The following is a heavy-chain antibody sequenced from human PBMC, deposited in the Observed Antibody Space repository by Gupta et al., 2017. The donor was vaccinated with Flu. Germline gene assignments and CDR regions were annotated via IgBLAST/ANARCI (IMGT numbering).Heavy chain of an antibody. V-gene: IGHV3-30*18. CDR3: AKAFQDCSGGTCDSAYYYDYMDV. D-gene: IGHD2-15*01. J-gene: IGHJ6*03. CDR1: GFIFSNYG. Sequence: QVQLVESGGGVVQPGRSLRLSCAASGFIFSNYGMNWVRLAPGKGREWVALISYDDGSHKYYADSVKGRFTISRDNSKNTLFLQLNSLRAEDTAVYYCAKAFQDCSGGTCDSAYYYDYMDVWGKGTTVTVSS. CDR2: ISYDDGSHK.